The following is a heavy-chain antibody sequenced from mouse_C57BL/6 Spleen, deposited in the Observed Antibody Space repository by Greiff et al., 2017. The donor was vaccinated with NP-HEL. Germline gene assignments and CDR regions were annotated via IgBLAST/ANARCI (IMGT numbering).Heavy chain of an antibody. D-gene: IGHD2-1*01. CDR1: GYAFSSSW. V-gene: IGHV1-82*01. Sequence: QVQLKQSGPELVKPGASVKISCKASGYAFSSSWMNWVKQRPGKGLEWIGRIYPGDGDTNYNGKFKGKATLTADKSSSTAYMQLSSLTSEDSAVYFCARERNYGNYLDYWGQGTTLTVSS. CDR3: ARERNYGNYLDY. J-gene: IGHJ2*01. CDR2: IYPGDGDT.